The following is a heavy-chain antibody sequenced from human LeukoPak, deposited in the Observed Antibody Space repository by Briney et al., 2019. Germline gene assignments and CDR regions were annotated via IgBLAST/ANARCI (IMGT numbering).Heavy chain of an antibody. CDR1: GGSFSGYY. J-gene: IGHJ4*02. Sequence: PSETLSLTCAVYGGSFSGYYWTWIRQPPGKGLEWIGEINHSGSTNCNPSLKSRFTISVDTSKNQFSLKMTSVTAADTAVYYCARCLGDRSVYYYLGYWGQGTLVTVSS. CDR2: INHSGST. D-gene: IGHD3-22*01. V-gene: IGHV4-34*01. CDR3: ARCLGDRSVYYYLGY.